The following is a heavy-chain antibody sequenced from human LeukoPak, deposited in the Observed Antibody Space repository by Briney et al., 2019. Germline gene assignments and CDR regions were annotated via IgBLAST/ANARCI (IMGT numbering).Heavy chain of an antibody. CDR1: GFTVYSNY. D-gene: IGHD6-13*01. J-gene: IGHJ4*02. CDR3: AKCDSSSWYGIDS. V-gene: IGHV3-53*01. Sequence: GGSLRLSCAASGFTVYSNYMGWVRQAPGKGLEWVSVIYSGGNTYYADSVRGRFTISRDISRSTMDLQMNSLRAEDTAVYYCAKCDSSSWYGIDSWGQGTLVTVPS. CDR2: IYSGGNT.